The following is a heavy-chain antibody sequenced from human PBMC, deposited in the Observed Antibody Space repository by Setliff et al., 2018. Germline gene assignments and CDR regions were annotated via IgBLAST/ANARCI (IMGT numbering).Heavy chain of an antibody. CDR3: ASCRYQVPYDY. CDR2: VYDSGTT. V-gene: IGHV4-39*01. CDR1: GGSISSISYY. D-gene: IGHD2-2*01. Sequence: SETLSLTCTVPGGSISSISYYWGWIRQPPGKGLEWIGTVYDSGTTYYNPSLKSRVTIFVDTSKNQFSLNLNSVTAADTGVCYCASCRYQVPYDYWGQGILVTVSS. J-gene: IGHJ4*02.